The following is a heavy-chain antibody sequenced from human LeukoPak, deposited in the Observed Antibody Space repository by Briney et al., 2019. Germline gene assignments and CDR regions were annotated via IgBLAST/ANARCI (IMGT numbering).Heavy chain of an antibody. CDR1: GYTFTGYY. J-gene: IGHJ4*02. Sequence: ASVKVSCKASGYTFTGYYMHRVRQAPGQGLEWMGWINPNSGGTNYAQKFQGRVTMTRDTSISTAYMELSRLRSDDTAVYYCARISSSFPLGSPIDYWGQGTLVTVSS. D-gene: IGHD6-13*01. CDR2: INPNSGGT. V-gene: IGHV1-2*02. CDR3: ARISSSFPLGSPIDY.